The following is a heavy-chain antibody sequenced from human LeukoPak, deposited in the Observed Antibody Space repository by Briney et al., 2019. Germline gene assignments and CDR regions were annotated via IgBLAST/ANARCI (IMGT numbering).Heavy chain of an antibody. Sequence: GASVKVSCKASGYTFTSYGISWVRQAPGQGLEWMGWINPNSGGTNYAQKFQGRVTMTRDTSISTAYMELSRLRSDDTAVYYCARGHYYDSSDDWGQGTLVTVSS. CDR1: GYTFTSYG. V-gene: IGHV1-2*02. J-gene: IGHJ4*02. D-gene: IGHD3-22*01. CDR2: INPNSGGT. CDR3: ARGHYYDSSDD.